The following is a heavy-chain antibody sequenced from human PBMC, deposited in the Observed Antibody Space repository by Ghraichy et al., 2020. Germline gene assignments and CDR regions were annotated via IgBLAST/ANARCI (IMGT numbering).Heavy chain of an antibody. V-gene: IGHV4-61*01. J-gene: IGHJ6*02. D-gene: IGHD6-6*01. CDR1: GGSVSSGSYY. CDR2: IYDSGST. Sequence: SETLSLTCIVSGGSVSSGSYYWSWIRQPPGKGLEWIGYIYDSGSTYYNPSLKSRVSISVDTSKNQSSLKLSAVTAADTAVYYCARGTSSSAAYSMDVWGQGTTVTVSS. CDR3: ARGTSSSAAYSMDV.